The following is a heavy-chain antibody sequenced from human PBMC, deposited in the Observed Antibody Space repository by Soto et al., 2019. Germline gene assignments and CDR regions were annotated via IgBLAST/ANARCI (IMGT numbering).Heavy chain of an antibody. D-gene: IGHD1-26*01. V-gene: IGHV1-46*01. J-gene: IGHJ4*02. CDR1: GYKFTSYY. Sequence: ASVKVSCMASGYKFTSYYMHWVRQAPGQGLEWMGIINPSGGSTSYAQKFQGRVTMTRDASTSTVYMELSSLRSEDTAVYYCARVVGATPALDYWGQGTLVTVSS. CDR2: INPSGGST. CDR3: ARVVGATPALDY.